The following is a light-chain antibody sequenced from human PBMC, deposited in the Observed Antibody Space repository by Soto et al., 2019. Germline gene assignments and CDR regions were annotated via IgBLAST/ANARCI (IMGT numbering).Light chain of an antibody. V-gene: IGLV2-23*01. Sequence: QSALTQPASVSGSPGQSITISCTGSSRDFGSYNLVSWYQQHPGKVPKLIIYKATTRPSGTSNRFSCSKSGYIASLTITGRQAEDGADYYCFSYAGSRTWVFGGGTKLTVL. CDR3: FSYAGSRTWV. J-gene: IGLJ3*02. CDR2: KAT. CDR1: SRDFGSYNL.